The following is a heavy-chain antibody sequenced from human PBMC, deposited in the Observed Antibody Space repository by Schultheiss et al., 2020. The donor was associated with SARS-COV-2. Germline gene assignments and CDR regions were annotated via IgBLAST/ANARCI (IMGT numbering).Heavy chain of an antibody. CDR2: VFYSGTT. CDR3: ARQVSEGMDV. J-gene: IGHJ6*02. CDR1: GGFIHNRY. Sequence: SETLSFTCNVSGGFIHNRYWTWIRQTPDKGLEWIGYVFYSGTTNYNPSLKSRVTMSVDTSKNQFSLNLDSVTAADTAVYYCARQVSEGMDVWGQGTTVTVSS. V-gene: IGHV4-59*08.